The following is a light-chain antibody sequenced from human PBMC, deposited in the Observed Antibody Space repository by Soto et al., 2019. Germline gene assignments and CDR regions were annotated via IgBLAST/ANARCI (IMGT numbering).Light chain of an antibody. Sequence: QTVVTQPPSASGTPGQGGTISCSGSSSNIGSNYVYWYQQLPGTAPKLLIYNNNQRPSGVPDRFSASKSGTSASLAIRGLRSDDEADYYCSSWEGSLSGYVFGAGTKLTVL. CDR3: SSWEGSLSGYV. J-gene: IGLJ1*01. CDR1: SSNIGSNY. V-gene: IGLV1-47*02. CDR2: NNN.